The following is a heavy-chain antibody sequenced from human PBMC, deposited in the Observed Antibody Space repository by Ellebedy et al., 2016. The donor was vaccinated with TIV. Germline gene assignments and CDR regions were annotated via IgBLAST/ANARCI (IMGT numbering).Heavy chain of an antibody. CDR1: GGSFSGYY. CDR3: ARNLDIGCSGGSCYSYLDY. D-gene: IGHD2-15*01. CDR2: INHSGST. Sequence: SETLSLTXAVYGGSFSGYYWSWIRQPPGKGLEWIGEINHSGSTNYNPSLKSRVTISVDTSKNQFSLKLSSVTAADTAVYYCARNLDIGCSGGSCYSYLDYWGQGTLVTVSS. J-gene: IGHJ4*02. V-gene: IGHV4-34*01.